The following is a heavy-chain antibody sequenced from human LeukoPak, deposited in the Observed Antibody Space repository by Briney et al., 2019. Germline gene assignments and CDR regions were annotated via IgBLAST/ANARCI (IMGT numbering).Heavy chain of an antibody. V-gene: IGHV5-51*01. D-gene: IGHD1-1*01. CDR3: GRHGLASCLGGTCFQSFHYYGMDV. Sequence: KSGESLKISCKASGYSFKDYWIGWVRHMPGKGLEWMGIIFPYDSDTKYSPSFQGQVTISVDKSTSTAYLQWSGLKASDSAMYYCGRHGLASCLGGTCFQSFHYYGMDVWGQGTTVTVSS. CDR1: GYSFKDYW. CDR2: IFPYDSDT. J-gene: IGHJ6*02.